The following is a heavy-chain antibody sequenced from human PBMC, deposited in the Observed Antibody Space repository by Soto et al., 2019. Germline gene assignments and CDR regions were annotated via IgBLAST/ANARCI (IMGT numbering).Heavy chain of an antibody. CDR1: GFTFSNSW. Sequence: GGSLRLSCAASGFTFSNSWMHWVRQVSGKGLEWVSRINADGTSTSYADSVKGRFTISRDNAKNTLYLHVNSLRAEDTAVYYCVKVFARAVGVPRFYFDPWGQGAMVTVSS. V-gene: IGHV3-74*01. J-gene: IGHJ4*02. D-gene: IGHD2-2*01. CDR3: VKVFARAVGVPRFYFDP. CDR2: INADGTST.